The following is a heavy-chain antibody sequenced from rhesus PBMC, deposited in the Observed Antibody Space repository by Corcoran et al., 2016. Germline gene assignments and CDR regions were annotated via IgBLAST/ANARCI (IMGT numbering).Heavy chain of an antibody. V-gene: IGHV4-65*01. J-gene: IGHJ4*01. CDR2: ISGSCCST. D-gene: IGHD3-16*01. CDR1: GGSVSSSNW. CDR3: ARGGYYYSGSYYPSY. Sequence: QVQLQESGPGLVKPSETLSLTCAVSGGSVSSSNWWSWIRQPPGKGLEWIGYISGSCCSTYYNPSLETRVTISTDTSKNQFSLKLSSVTAADTAVYYCARGGYYYSGSYYPSYWGQGVLVTVSS.